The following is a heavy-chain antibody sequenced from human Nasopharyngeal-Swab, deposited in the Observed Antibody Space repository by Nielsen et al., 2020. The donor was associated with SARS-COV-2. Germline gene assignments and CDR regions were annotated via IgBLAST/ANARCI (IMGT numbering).Heavy chain of an antibody. CDR2: IYPGDSDT. V-gene: IGHV5-51*01. CDR3: ARRGFTGNYLIDY. CDR1: GYSFTSYW. Sequence: GGSLRLSCKGSGYSFTSYWIGWVRQMPGKGLEWMGIIYPGDSDTRYSPSFQGQVTISADKSISTAYLQWSSLKASDTAMYYCARRGFTGNYLIDYWGQGTLVTVAS. D-gene: IGHD3-16*02. J-gene: IGHJ4*02.